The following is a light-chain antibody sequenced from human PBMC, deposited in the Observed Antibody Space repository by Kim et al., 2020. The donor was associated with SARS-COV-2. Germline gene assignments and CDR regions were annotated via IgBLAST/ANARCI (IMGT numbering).Light chain of an antibody. CDR2: QDS. CDR3: QAWDSSTGV. J-gene: IGLJ3*02. CDR1: KLGDKY. Sequence: GSQGQAASRTCSGDKLGDKYACWYQQKPGQSPVLVIYQDSKRPSGIPERFSGSNSGNTATLTISGTQAMDEADYYCQAWDSSTGVFGGGTQLTVL. V-gene: IGLV3-1*01.